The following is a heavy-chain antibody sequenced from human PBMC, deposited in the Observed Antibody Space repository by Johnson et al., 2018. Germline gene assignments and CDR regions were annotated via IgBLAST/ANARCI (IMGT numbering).Heavy chain of an antibody. CDR3: AFNVDSSGYSYYYDYMDV. D-gene: IGHD3-22*01. V-gene: IGHV1-69*01. CDR2: IIPIFGTA. J-gene: IGHJ6*03. CDR1: GGTFSSYA. Sequence: QVQLVESGAEVKKPGSSVKVSCKASGGTFSSYAISWVRQAPGQGLEWMGGIIPIFGTANYAQKFQGRVTITAGESTRTGYMELSSLRYDDTAVYYWAFNVDSSGYSYYYDYMDVWGKGTTVTVSS.